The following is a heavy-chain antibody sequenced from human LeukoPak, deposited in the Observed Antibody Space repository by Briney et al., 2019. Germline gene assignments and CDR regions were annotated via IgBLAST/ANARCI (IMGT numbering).Heavy chain of an antibody. D-gene: IGHD1-1*01. CDR2: IYYSGST. J-gene: IGHJ5*02. V-gene: IGHV4-39*01. Sequence: SETLSLTCTVSGGSISSSSYYWGWIRQPPGKGLERIGSIYYSGSTYYNPSLKSRVTISVDTSKNQFSLKLSSVTAADTAVYYCASGVLGRRYNWFDPWGQGTLVTVSS. CDR3: ASGVLGRRYNWFDP. CDR1: GGSISSSSYY.